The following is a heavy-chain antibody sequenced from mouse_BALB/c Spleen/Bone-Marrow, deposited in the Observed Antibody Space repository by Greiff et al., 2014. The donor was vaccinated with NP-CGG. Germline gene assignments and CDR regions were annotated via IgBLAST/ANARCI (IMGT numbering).Heavy chain of an antibody. J-gene: IGHJ1*01. D-gene: IGHD2-14*01. V-gene: IGHV1-4*01. CDR2: INPSSGYT. CDR3: ARYRYDWYFDV. CDR1: VYTFTSYT. Sequence: QVQLQQSGAELARPGASVKMSCKASVYTFTSYTMHWVKQRPGQGLGWIGYINPSSGYTNYNQKFKDKATLTADKSSSTAYMQLSSLTSEDSAVYYCARYRYDWYFDVWGAGTTVTVSS.